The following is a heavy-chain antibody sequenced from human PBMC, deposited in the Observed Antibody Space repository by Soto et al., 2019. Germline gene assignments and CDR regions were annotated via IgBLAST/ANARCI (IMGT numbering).Heavy chain of an antibody. CDR3: ARGVDPDLRLDGNDH. CDR1: GGSISNNNFF. V-gene: IGHV4-39*02. CDR2: VYYTGSP. D-gene: IGHD3-3*01. J-gene: IGHJ4*02. Sequence: QLQLQESGPGLVKPSETLSLTCTVSGGSISNNNFFWGCIRQPPGKGLEWVGTVYYTGSPYYNPSLKTRVTMSVDTSKNQFSLKLASVTAADTAVYYCARGVDPDLRLDGNDHWGQGTLVTVSS.